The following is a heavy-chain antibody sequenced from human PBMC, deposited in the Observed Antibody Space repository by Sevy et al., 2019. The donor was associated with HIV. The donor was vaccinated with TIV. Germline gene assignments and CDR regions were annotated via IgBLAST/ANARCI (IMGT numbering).Heavy chain of an antibody. D-gene: IGHD5-18*01. CDR3: ARHRITRWDTALFGWFDP. CDR2: IYYSRST. Sequence: SETLSLTCTVSGGSISSSSYYWGWIRQPPGKGLEWIGSIYYSRSTYYNPSLKSRVTISVYTSKNQFSLKLSFVTAADTAVYYCARHRITRWDTALFGWFDPWGQGTLVTVSS. V-gene: IGHV4-39*01. J-gene: IGHJ5*02. CDR1: GGSISSSSYY.